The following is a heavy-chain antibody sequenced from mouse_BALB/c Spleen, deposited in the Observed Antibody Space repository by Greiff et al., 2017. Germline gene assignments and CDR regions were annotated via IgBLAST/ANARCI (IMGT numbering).Heavy chain of an antibody. CDR2: ISYDGSN. CDR1: GYSITSGYY. J-gene: IGHJ3*01. Sequence: ESGPGLVKPSQSLSLTCSVTGYSITSGYYWNWIRQFPGNKLEWMGYISYDGSNNYNPSLKNRISITRDTSKNQFFLKLNSVTTEDTATYYCARGGYDAPWFAYWGQGTLVTVSA. V-gene: IGHV3-6*02. CDR3: ARGGYDAPWFAY. D-gene: IGHD2-2*01.